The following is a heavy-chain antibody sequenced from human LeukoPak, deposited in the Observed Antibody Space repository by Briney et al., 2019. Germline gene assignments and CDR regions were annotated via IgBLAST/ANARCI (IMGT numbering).Heavy chain of an antibody. CDR3: ARVPYGSGSPHPDY. CDR2: VNPNSGGT. J-gene: IGHJ4*02. D-gene: IGHD3-10*01. Sequence: ASVKVSCKASGYTFTDYYIHWVRQAPGHGLEWMGWVNPNSGGTKYAQKFQGRVTMTRDTSISTAYMELSSLGSDDTAVYYCARVPYGSGSPHPDYWGQGILVTVSS. V-gene: IGHV1-2*02. CDR1: GYTFTDYY.